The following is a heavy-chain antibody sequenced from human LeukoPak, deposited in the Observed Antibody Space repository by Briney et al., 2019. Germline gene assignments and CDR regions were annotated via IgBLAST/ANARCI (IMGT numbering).Heavy chain of an antibody. J-gene: IGHJ4*02. CDR1: GFTFTSHW. CDR2: ISSSSSTI. CDR3: ARRGYFDY. V-gene: IGHV3-48*04. Sequence: GGSLRLSCAASGFTFTSHWMNWVRQAPGKGLEWVSYISSSSSTIYYADSVKGRFTISRDNAKNSLYLQMNSLRAEDTAVYYCARRGYFDYWGQGTLVTVSS.